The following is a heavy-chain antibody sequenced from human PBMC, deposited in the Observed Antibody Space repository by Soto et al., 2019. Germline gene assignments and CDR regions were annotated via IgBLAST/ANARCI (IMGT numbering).Heavy chain of an antibody. Sequence: GGSLRLSCAASGFTFSDYYVSWIRQAPGKGLEWVSYISSSGSTIYYADSVKGRFTISRDNAKNSLYLQMNSLRAEDTAVYYCARDRNSDYYYYYGMDVWGQGTTVTVSS. CDR1: GFTFSDYY. CDR2: ISSSGSTI. V-gene: IGHV3-11*01. D-gene: IGHD1-26*01. J-gene: IGHJ6*02. CDR3: ARDRNSDYYYYYGMDV.